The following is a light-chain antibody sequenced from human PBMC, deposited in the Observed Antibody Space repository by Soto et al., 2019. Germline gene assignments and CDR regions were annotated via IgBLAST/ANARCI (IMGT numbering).Light chain of an antibody. CDR2: DVT. CDR1: SSDVGGYNY. V-gene: IGLV2-14*01. J-gene: IGLJ1*01. Sequence: QCALTQPASVSGSPGQSITISCTGTSSDVGGYNYVSWHQQHPVKAPKLMIYDVTNRPSGVSDRFSGSKSGNTASLTISGLQAEDEADYYCSSYTSSSTPYVFGTGTKVTVL. CDR3: SSYTSSSTPYV.